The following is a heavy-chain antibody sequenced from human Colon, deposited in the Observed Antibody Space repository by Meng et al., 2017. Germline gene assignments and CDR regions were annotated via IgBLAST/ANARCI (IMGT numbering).Heavy chain of an antibody. CDR2: ISYDGSNK. CDR3: ARTPDSSGWYYFDY. CDR1: GFTFSSYA. V-gene: IGHV3-30*04. Sequence: GGSLRLSCAASGFTFSSYAMHWVRQAPGKGLEWVAVISYDGSNKYYADSVKGRFTISRDNSKNTLYLQMNSLRAEDTAVYYCARTPDSSGWYYFDYWGQGKLVTVSS. J-gene: IGHJ4*02. D-gene: IGHD6-19*01.